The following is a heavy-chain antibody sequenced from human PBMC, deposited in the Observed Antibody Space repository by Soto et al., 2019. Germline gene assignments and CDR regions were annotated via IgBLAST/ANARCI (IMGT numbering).Heavy chain of an antibody. Sequence: HPGGSLRLSCAASGFTFSSYGMHWVRQAPGKGLEWVAVIWYDGSNKYYADSVKGRFTISRDNSKNTLYLQMNSLRAEDTAVYYCARGYYDFWSGYSPLHYYYYVMDVWGQGTTVTVSS. V-gene: IGHV3-33*01. CDR2: IWYDGSNK. CDR3: ARGYYDFWSGYSPLHYYYYVMDV. CDR1: GFTFSSYG. D-gene: IGHD3-3*01. J-gene: IGHJ6*02.